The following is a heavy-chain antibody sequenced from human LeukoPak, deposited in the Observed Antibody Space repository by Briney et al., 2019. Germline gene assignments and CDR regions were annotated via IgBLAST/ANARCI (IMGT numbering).Heavy chain of an antibody. J-gene: IGHJ3*02. V-gene: IGHV3-21*01. D-gene: IGHD5-24*01. Sequence: GGSLRLSCAASGFTFSSYSMNWVRQAPGKGLEWVSSISSSSSYIYYADSVKGRFTISRDNAKNSLYLQMNSLRAEDTAVYYCARDVEMATILTPGAFDIWGQGTMVTVSS. CDR2: ISSSSSYI. CDR1: GFTFSSYS. CDR3: ARDVEMATILTPGAFDI.